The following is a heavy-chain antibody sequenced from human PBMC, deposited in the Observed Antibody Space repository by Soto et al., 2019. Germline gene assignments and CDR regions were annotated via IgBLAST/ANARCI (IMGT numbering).Heavy chain of an antibody. D-gene: IGHD3-22*01. Sequence: SVKVSCKASGGTFSSYAISWVRQAPGQGLEWMGGIIPIFGTANYAQKFQGRVTITADESTSTAYMELSSLRSEDTAVYYCARDRNEGYDSSGYYSDYWGQGTPVTVSS. CDR2: IIPIFGTA. V-gene: IGHV1-69*13. J-gene: IGHJ4*02. CDR1: GGTFSSYA. CDR3: ARDRNEGYDSSGYYSDY.